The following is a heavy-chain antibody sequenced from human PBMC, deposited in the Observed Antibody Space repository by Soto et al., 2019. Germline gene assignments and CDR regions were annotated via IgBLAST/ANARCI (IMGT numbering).Heavy chain of an antibody. D-gene: IGHD5-12*01. V-gene: IGHV4-31*03. CDR2: IYYSGST. CDR3: AASCVACGGFNYYGMDV. CDR1: GGSISSGGYY. Sequence: QVQLQESGPGLVKPSQTLSLTCTVSGGSISSGGYYWSWIRQHPGKGLEWIGYIYYSGSTYYNPSVKSRVTISVDTSKNQYSLKLSSVTAAYTAVYYCAASCVACGGFNYYGMDVWGQGTTVTVSS. J-gene: IGHJ6*02.